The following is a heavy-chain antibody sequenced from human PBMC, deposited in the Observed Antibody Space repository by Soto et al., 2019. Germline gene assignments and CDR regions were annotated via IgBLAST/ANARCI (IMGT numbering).Heavy chain of an antibody. CDR3: AKYRGTVVNYPFDY. CDR1: GFTFSSYA. D-gene: IGHD2-15*01. Sequence: EVQLLESGGGLVQPGGSLRLSCSTSGFTFSSYAMSWVRQAPGRGLEWVSTISAGGGSTDYADSVKGRFTISRDDSKNTLYRQMHTLRAEDTAVYYCAKYRGTVVNYPFDYWGQGTLVTVSS. V-gene: IGHV3-23*01. J-gene: IGHJ4*02. CDR2: ISAGGGST.